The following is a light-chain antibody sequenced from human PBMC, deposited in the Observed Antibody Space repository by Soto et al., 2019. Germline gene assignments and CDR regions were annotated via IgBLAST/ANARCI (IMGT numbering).Light chain of an antibody. Sequence: AIRMTQSPSSFSASTGDRVTITCRASQGISSYLAWYQQKPGKAPKHLIYAASTLQSGVPSRVSGSGSGPDFTLTISCLQSEDFATYYCQQYYSYPHTFGQGTKVEIK. CDR2: AAS. CDR1: QGISSY. V-gene: IGKV1-8*01. J-gene: IGKJ1*01. CDR3: QQYYSYPHT.